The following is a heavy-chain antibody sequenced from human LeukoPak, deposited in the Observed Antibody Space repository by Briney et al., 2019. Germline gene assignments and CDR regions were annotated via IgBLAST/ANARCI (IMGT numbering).Heavy chain of an antibody. CDR2: ITPIFGTA. CDR3: ASGNYYDSSGYFTGFDY. CDR1: GGTFSSYA. D-gene: IGHD3-22*01. V-gene: IGHV1-69*13. J-gene: IGHJ4*02. Sequence: ASVKVSCKASGGTFSSYAISWVRQAPGQGLEWMGGITPIFGTANYAQKFQGRVTITADESTSTAYMELSSLRSEDTAVYYCASGNYYDSSGYFTGFDYWGQGTLVTVSS.